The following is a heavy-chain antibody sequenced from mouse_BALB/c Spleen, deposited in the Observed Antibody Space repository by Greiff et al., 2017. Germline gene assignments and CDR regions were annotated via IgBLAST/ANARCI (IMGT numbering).Heavy chain of an antibody. J-gene: IGHJ2*01. CDR3: ARAPTTGLDY. CDR2: IRNKANGYTT. Sequence: EVKLVESGGGLVQPGGSLRLSCATSGFTFTDYYMSWVRQPPGKALEWLGFIRNKANGYTTEYSASVKGRFTISRDNSQSILYLQMNTLRAEDSATYYCARAPTTGLDYWGQGTTLTVSS. D-gene: IGHD1-1*01. CDR1: GFTFTDYY. V-gene: IGHV7-3*02.